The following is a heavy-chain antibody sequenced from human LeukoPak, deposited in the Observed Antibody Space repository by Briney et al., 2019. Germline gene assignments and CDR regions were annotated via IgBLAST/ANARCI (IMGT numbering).Heavy chain of an antibody. D-gene: IGHD6-19*01. CDR3: ARGLESIAVAGTSFQH. V-gene: IGHV1-8*01. J-gene: IGHJ1*01. Sequence: GASVKVSCKASGYTFTSYDINWVRQTTGQGLEWMGWMNPNSGNTGYAQKFQGRVTMTRNTSISTAYMELSSLRSEDTAVYYCARGLESIAVAGTSFQHWGQGTLVTVSS. CDR1: GYTFTSYD. CDR2: MNPNSGNT.